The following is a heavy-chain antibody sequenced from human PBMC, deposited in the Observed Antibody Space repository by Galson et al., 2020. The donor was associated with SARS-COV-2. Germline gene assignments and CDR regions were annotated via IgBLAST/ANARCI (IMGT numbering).Heavy chain of an antibody. Sequence: SETLSLTCTVSGGSISSGGYYWSWIRQHPGKGLEWIGYIYYSGSTYYNPSLKSRVTISVDTSKNQFSLKLSSVTAADTAVYYCARDKPYYDSSGFYGMDVWGQGTTVTVSS. J-gene: IGHJ6*02. CDR2: IYYSGST. V-gene: IGHV4-31*03. CDR3: ARDKPYYDSSGFYGMDV. D-gene: IGHD3-22*01. CDR1: GGSISSGGYY.